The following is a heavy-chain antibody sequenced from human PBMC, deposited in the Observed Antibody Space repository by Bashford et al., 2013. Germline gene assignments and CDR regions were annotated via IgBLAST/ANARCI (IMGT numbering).Heavy chain of an antibody. CDR2: ISYDGSNK. CDR3: ARDRPGYCSSTSCPRWGGMDV. J-gene: IGHJ6*02. CDR1: GFTFSSYW. V-gene: IGHV3-30-3*01. Sequence: GSLRLSCAASGFTFSSYWMHWVRQAPGKGLVWVAFISYDGSNKYYADSVKGRFTISRDNSKNTLYLQMNSLRAEDTAVYYCARDRPGYCSSTSCPRWGGMDVWGQGTTVTVSS. D-gene: IGHD2-2*01.